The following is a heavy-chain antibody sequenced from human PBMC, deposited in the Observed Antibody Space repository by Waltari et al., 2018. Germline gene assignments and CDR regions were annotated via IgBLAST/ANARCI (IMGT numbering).Heavy chain of an antibody. D-gene: IGHD3-3*01. CDR2: IRHRGNT. J-gene: IGHJ5*02. CDR1: GAASSAYY. V-gene: IGHV4-34*01. CDR3: TRGGNYDFWSHRPFVDP. Sequence: QVQLQQWGAGLLKPSETLSLTCSVTGAASSAYYWGWVRHVPGKGLEWIGQIRHRGNTNYNPSLQSRVAISIDTSRNQFSLRVFSVTAADTGLYFCTRGGNYDFWSHRPFVDPWGQGTQVAVSS.